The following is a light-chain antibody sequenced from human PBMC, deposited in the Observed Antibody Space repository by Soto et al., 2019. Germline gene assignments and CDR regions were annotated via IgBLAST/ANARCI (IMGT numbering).Light chain of an antibody. V-gene: IGKV1-9*01. CDR3: QQLNSYPIT. CDR1: QGISSY. Sequence: QLTQSPSFPSASVGDRVTITCRASQGISSYLAWYQQKSWKAPKLLIYAASTLQSGVPSRFSGSGSGTEFTLTIISLQPEDFATCYCQQLNSYPITFGQGPRLEIK. J-gene: IGKJ5*01. CDR2: AAS.